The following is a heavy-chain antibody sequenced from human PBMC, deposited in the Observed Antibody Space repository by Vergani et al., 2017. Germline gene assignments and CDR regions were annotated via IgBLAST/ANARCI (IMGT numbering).Heavy chain of an antibody. CDR1: GFTFSSYS. CDR2: ISSSSSYI. J-gene: IGHJ6*03. D-gene: IGHD6-13*01. V-gene: IGHV3-21*01. Sequence: EVQLVESGGGLVKPGGSLRLSCAASGFTFSSYSMNWVRQAPGKGLEWVSSISSSSSYIYYADSVKGRFTISRDNAKNSLYLQMNSLRAEDTAVYYCARNPTFAVSSSWYYYYYMDVWGKGTTVTVSS. CDR3: ARNPTFAVSSSWYYYYYMDV.